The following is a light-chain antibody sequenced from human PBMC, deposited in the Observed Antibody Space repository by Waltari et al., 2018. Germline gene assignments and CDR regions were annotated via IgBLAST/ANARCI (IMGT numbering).Light chain of an antibody. CDR1: SSDVGGENY. J-gene: IGLJ2*01. CDR2: EVT. V-gene: IGLV2-14*01. Sequence: QSALTQPAFVSGSRGQTITISCTGASSDVGGENYVSWYQHHPGKVPNLPIYEVTNRPSAIPTRFSGAKSGNTASLVISGVQAEDEADYYCSSYSTSKTPVVFGGGTKLTV. CDR3: SSYSTSKTPVV.